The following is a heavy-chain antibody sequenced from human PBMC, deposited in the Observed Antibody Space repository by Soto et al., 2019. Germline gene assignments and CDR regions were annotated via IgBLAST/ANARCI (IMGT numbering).Heavy chain of an antibody. CDR2: ISSNGRST. J-gene: IGHJ4*02. Sequence: EVQLVESGGGLVQPGGSLRLSRATSGFTFSTYAMHWVRQAPGKGLEYVSAISSNGRSTYYANSVKGRFTISRDNSKNTLYLQMDSLRAEDMAVYYCARDRCTNGVCYAPSDYWGQGTLVTVSS. V-gene: IGHV3-64*01. D-gene: IGHD2-8*01. CDR3: ARDRCTNGVCYAPSDY. CDR1: GFTFSTYA.